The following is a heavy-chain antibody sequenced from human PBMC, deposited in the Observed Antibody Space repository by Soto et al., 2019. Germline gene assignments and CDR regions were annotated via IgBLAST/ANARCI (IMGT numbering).Heavy chain of an antibody. V-gene: IGHV3-23*01. Sequence: PGGSLRLSCAASGLICNDYAMSGFREAPGKGLEWVSASSENGISTYYAESVRGRFTISRDNSENTLVEQMNRLNADDTAVYCCTRDEISMVRGTANWLDLWGQGTLVTVSS. J-gene: IGHJ5*02. CDR2: SSENGIST. CDR1: GLICNDYA. D-gene: IGHD3-10*01. CDR3: TRDEISMVRGTANWLDL.